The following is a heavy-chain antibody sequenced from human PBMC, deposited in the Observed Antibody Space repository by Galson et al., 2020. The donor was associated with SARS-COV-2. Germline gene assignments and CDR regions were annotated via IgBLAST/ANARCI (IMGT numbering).Heavy chain of an antibody. CDR3: ARDRVVAAGTPGEY. CDR1: GYTFNSYG. Sequence: ASVKVSCKAFGYTFNSYGVNWVRRAPGQGLEWMGWISVYSGNTNYAQKFQGRVTMTADTSTSTAYMELRSLRSDDTAVYYCARDRVVAAGTPGEYWGQGTQVTGYS. V-gene: IGHV1-18*01. CDR2: ISVYSGNT. J-gene: IGHJ4*02. D-gene: IGHD2-2*01.